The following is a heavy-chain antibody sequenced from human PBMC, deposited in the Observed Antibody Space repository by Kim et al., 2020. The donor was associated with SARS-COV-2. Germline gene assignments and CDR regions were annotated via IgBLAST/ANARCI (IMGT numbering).Heavy chain of an antibody. CDR1: GGSISSSNW. CDR3: ARRKAGLRFLDPLIREYFQH. V-gene: IGHV4-4*02. Sequence: SETLSLTCAVSGGSISSSNWWSWVRQPPGKGLEWIGEIYHSGSTNYNPSLKSRVTISVDKSKNQFSLKLSSVTAADTAVYYCARRKAGLRFLDPLIREYFQHWGQGTLVTVSS. J-gene: IGHJ1*01. CDR2: IYHSGST. D-gene: IGHD3-3*01.